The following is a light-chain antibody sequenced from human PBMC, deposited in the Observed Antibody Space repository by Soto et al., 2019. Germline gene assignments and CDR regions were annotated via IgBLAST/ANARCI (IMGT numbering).Light chain of an antibody. CDR2: DVN. CDR3: SSYAGSYTYV. Sequence: QSVLTQPRSVSGSRGQSVAISCTGTSSDVGGYNHVAWYQQHPGKAPKLMIFDVNKRPSWVPDRFSGSKSGNTASLTISGLQAEDEADYYCSSYAGSYTYVFATGTKLTVL. CDR1: SSDVGGYNH. J-gene: IGLJ1*01. V-gene: IGLV2-11*01.